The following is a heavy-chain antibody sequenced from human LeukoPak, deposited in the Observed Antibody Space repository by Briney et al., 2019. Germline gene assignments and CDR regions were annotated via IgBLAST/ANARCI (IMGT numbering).Heavy chain of an antibody. J-gene: IGHJ4*02. CDR3: AKSEWELLLAASVDY. CDR1: GFTFSSYG. CDR2: ISYDGSNK. Sequence: GGSLRLSCAASGFTFSSYGMHWVRQAPGKGLEWVAVISYDGSNKYYADSVKGRLTISRDNSKNTLYLQMNSLRAEDTAVYYCAKSEWELLLAASVDYWGQGTLVTVSS. V-gene: IGHV3-30*18. D-gene: IGHD1-26*01.